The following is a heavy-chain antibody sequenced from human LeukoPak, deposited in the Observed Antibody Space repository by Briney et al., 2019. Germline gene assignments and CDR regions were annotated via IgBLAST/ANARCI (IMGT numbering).Heavy chain of an antibody. CDR1: GFTFSSYA. D-gene: IGHD6-19*01. J-gene: IGHJ6*03. Sequence: GGSLRLSCAASGFTFSSYAMSWVRQAPGKGLEWVSAISGSGGSTYYADSVKGRFTISRDNSKNTLYLQMNSLRAEDTAVYYCARVGYSSGWDPLSYYYYMDVWGKGTTVTVSS. CDR2: ISGSGGST. V-gene: IGHV3-23*01. CDR3: ARVGYSSGWDPLSYYYYMDV.